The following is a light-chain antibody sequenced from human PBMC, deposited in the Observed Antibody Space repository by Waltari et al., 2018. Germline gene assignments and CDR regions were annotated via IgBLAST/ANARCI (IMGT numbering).Light chain of an antibody. CDR2: DVS. V-gene: IGKV1-33*01. CDR1: QDINNY. CDR3: QQYHNLPLT. J-gene: IGKJ4*01. Sequence: IKMPQSPSSLSASVGDKVTTTCQASQDINNYLNWYQQKPGKAPKLLIYDVSKLQTGVPSRFTGSGSGTDFTFTITSLQPEDFAAYYCQQYHNLPLTFGGGTKVEIK.